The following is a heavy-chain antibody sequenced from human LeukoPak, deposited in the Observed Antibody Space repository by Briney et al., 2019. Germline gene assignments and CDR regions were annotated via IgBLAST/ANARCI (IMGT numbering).Heavy chain of an antibody. CDR3: ASGSHLYYYYGMDV. J-gene: IGHJ6*02. Sequence: PSETLSLTCTVSGGSISSSSYYWGWIRQPPGKGLEWIGSIYYSGSTYYNPSLKSRVTISVDTSKNQFSLKLSSVTAADTAVYYCASGSHLYYYYGMDVWGQGTTVTVSS. D-gene: IGHD1-26*01. CDR1: GGSISSSSYY. V-gene: IGHV4-39*01. CDR2: IYYSGST.